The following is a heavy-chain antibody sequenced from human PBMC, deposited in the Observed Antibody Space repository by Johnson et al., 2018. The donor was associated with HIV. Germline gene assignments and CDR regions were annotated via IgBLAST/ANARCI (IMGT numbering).Heavy chain of an antibody. CDR1: GFTVSSNY. V-gene: IGHV3-53*01. Sequence: VQLVESGGGLIQPGGSLRLSCAASGFTVSSNYMSWVRQAPGKGLEWVSIIYSGGRTYHADSVKGRFTLSRDNSKNTLYLQMNSLRAEDKAVYYCARDRGVFWNNDYKGDAFDIWGQGTMVTVSS. CDR2: IYSGGRT. J-gene: IGHJ3*02. CDR3: ARDRGVFWNNDYKGDAFDI. D-gene: IGHD3-3*01.